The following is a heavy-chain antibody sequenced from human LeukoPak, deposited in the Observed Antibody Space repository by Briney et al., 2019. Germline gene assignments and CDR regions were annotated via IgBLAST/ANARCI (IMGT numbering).Heavy chain of an antibody. CDR2: INHSGST. D-gene: IGHD6-6*01. CDR1: GGSFGGYY. J-gene: IGHJ4*02. CDR3: ARSGRIAARGGFDY. Sequence: SETLSLTCAVYGGSFGGYYWSWIPQPPRKGLEWIGEINHSGSTNYNPSLKSRVTISVDTSKNQFSLKLSSVTAADTAVYYCARSGRIAARGGFDYWGQGTLVTVSS. V-gene: IGHV4-34*01.